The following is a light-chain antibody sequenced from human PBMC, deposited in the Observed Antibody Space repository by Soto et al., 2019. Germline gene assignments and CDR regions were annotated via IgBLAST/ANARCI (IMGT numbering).Light chain of an antibody. CDR1: SSDVGSYNL. Sequence: QSALTQPASVSGSPGQSITISCTGTSSDVGSYNLVSWYQQYPGKAPKVMIYEVSKRPSGVSNRFSGSKSGNTASLTISGLQAEDEADYYCCSYAGSNICVFGTGTKLTVL. CDR3: CSYAGSNICV. J-gene: IGLJ1*01. CDR2: EVS. V-gene: IGLV2-23*02.